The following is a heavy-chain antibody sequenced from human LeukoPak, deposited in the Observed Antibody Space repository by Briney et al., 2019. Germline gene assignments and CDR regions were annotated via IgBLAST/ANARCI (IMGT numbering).Heavy chain of an antibody. J-gene: IGHJ4*02. D-gene: IGHD2-2*01. CDR3: ARDVGCSSVTCYLDS. CDR2: INWNGDTT. Sequence: GGSLRLSCAASGFTFEAYTMHWVRQAPGKGLEWVSLINWNGDTTYYSDSVRGRFSISRDNSKHSLYLQMNSLRTEDTAFYYCARDVGCSSVTCYLDSWGQGIQVTVSS. CDR1: GFTFEAYT. V-gene: IGHV3-43*01.